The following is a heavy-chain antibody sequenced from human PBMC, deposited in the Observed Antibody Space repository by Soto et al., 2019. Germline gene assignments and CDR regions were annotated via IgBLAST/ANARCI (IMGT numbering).Heavy chain of an antibody. CDR3: AREPSHGDLDY. Sequence: EVHLVESGGGLVQPGGSLRLSCVASGFTFSDYRMHWVRQVSGKGLEYVSVITSKGDTTFYVDSVKGRFTISRDNSRNTLYLRMDRLRDEDTALYYCAREPSHGDLDYWGQGTLVTVSS. CDR1: GFTFSDYR. V-gene: IGHV3-64*07. CDR2: ITSKGDTT. D-gene: IGHD4-17*01. J-gene: IGHJ4*02.